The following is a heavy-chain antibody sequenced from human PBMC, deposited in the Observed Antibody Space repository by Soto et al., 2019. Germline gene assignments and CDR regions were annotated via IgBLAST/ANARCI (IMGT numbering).Heavy chain of an antibody. V-gene: IGHV3-23*01. CDR1: GFTFSSYA. CDR3: AKDCSHCTNGVCYLGCQSH. D-gene: IGHD2-8*01. CDR2: ISGSGGST. Sequence: PGGCLRLSCAAAGFTFSSYAMSWVRQAPGKGLEWVSAISGSGGSTYYADSVKGRFTISRDNSKNTLYLQMNSLRAEDTAVYYCAKDCSHCTNGVCYLGCQSHWGQGTLVTVSS. J-gene: IGHJ4*02.